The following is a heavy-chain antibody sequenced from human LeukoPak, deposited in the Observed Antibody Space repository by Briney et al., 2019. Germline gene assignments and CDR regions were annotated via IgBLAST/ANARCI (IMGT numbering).Heavy chain of an antibody. CDR3: AKVVYYYDSSGYYSPRWGSEKYYFDY. V-gene: IGHV3-23*01. CDR2: ISGSGGST. CDR1: GFTFSSYA. Sequence: TGGSLRLSCAASGFTFSSYAMSWVRQAPGEGLEWVSAISGSGGSTYYADSVKGRFTISRDNSKNTLYLQMNSLRAEDTAVYYCAKVVYYYDSSGYYSPRWGSEKYYFDYWGQGTLVTVSS. J-gene: IGHJ4*02. D-gene: IGHD3-22*01.